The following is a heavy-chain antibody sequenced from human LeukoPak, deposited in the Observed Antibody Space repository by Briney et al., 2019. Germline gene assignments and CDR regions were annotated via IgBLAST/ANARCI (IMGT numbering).Heavy chain of an antibody. J-gene: IGHJ6*02. CDR2: IRSKANSYAT. CDR3: ARGGSPTLHYYGMDV. CDR1: GFTFSTYA. V-gene: IGHV3-73*01. Sequence: GGSLRLSCVASGFTFSTYAMTWVRQASGKGLEWVGRIRSKANSYATAYAASVKGRFTISRDDSKNTAYLQMNSLKTEDTAVYYCARGGSPTLHYYGMDVWGQGTTVTVSS. D-gene: IGHD2-15*01.